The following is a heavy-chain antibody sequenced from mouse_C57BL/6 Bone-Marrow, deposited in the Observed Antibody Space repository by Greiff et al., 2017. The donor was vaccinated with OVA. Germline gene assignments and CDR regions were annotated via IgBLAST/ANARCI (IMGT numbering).Heavy chain of an antibody. Sequence: EVKLVESGGGLVQPGGSLSLSCAASGFTFTDYYMSWVRQPPGKALEWLGFIRNKANGYTTEYSASVKGRFTISRDNSQSILYLQMNALRAEDSATYYCARYGTGPFGYWGQGTTLTVSS. V-gene: IGHV7-3*01. D-gene: IGHD4-1*01. CDR1: GFTFTDYY. CDR3: ARYGTGPFGY. J-gene: IGHJ2*01. CDR2: IRNKANGYTT.